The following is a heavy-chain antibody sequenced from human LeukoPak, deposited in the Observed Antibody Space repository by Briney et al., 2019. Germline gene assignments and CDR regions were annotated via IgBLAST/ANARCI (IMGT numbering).Heavy chain of an antibody. D-gene: IGHD1-1*01. V-gene: IGHV4-59*01. J-gene: IGHJ4*02. CDR3: TTGATGPEY. Sequence: SETLSLTRTLSGVSTLCYYISLVRQPPGKGLEWIGYIYSSGSTNYNPSLKTRATISVDTSKNQFSLKLNSVTAADTAVYYCTTGATGPEYWGEGTLVTVSS. CDR2: IYSSGST. CDR1: GVSTLCYY.